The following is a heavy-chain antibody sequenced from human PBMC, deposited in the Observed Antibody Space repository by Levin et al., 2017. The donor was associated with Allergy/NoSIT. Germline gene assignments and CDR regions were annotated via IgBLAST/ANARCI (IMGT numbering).Heavy chain of an antibody. V-gene: IGHV3-23*01. CDR1: GFTFSSYA. D-gene: IGHD3-16*02. CDR3: ASPPTYYDYVWGSYRRDDY. J-gene: IGHJ4*02. Sequence: PGGSLRLSCAASGFTFSSYAMSWVRQAPGKGLEWVSAISGSGGSTYYADSVKGRFTISRDNSKNTLYLQMNSLRAEDTAVYYCASPPTYYDYVWGSYRRDDYWGQGTLVTVSS. CDR2: ISGSGGST.